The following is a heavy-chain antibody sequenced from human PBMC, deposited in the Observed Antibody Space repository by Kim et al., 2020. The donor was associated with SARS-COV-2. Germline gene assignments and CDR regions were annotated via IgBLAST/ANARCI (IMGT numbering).Heavy chain of an antibody. CDR3: ARFGRAGRNYYGSGSLYYYYYGMDV. Sequence: SETLSLTCAVYGGSFSGYYWSWIRQPPGKGLEWIGEINHSGSTNSNPSLKSRVPISVDTSKNQFSLKLSSVTAADTAVYYCARFGRAGRNYYGSGSLYYYYYGMDVWGQGTTVTVSS. V-gene: IGHV4-34*01. CDR2: INHSGST. D-gene: IGHD3-10*01. J-gene: IGHJ6*02. CDR1: GGSFSGYY.